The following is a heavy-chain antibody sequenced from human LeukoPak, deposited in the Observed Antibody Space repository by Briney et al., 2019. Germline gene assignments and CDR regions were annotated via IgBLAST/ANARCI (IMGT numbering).Heavy chain of an antibody. D-gene: IGHD3-22*01. CDR2: IYTSGST. Sequence: PSETLSLTCTVSGGSISSYYWSWIRQPAGKGLEWIGRIYTSGSTNYNPSLKSRVTMSVDTSKNQFSLKLSSVTAADTAVYYCARDRYYYDSSGYYQFDYWGQGTLVTVSS. CDR1: GGSISSYY. J-gene: IGHJ4*02. V-gene: IGHV4-4*07. CDR3: ARDRYYYDSSGYYQFDY.